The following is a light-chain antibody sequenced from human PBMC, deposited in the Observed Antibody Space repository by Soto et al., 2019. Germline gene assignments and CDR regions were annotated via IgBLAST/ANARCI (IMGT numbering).Light chain of an antibody. CDR2: DVN. V-gene: IGLV2-11*01. CDR3: CSYAGSYTKV. Sequence: QSALTQPRSVSGSPGQSVTISCTGTSSDVGGYNFVSWYQHHPGKAPKLMIYDVNKRPSGVPDRFSGSKSGNTASLTISGLQAEDEADYYCCSYAGSYTKVFGGGTQLTVL. CDR1: SSDVGGYNF. J-gene: IGLJ3*02.